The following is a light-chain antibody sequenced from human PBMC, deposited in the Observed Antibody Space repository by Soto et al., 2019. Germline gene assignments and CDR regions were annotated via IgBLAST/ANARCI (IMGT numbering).Light chain of an antibody. CDR2: GAS. CDR1: EHVANNY. Sequence: EIVFTQSPGTLSLSPGERATLSCRASEHVANNYLAWYQQKPGQAPRRLIYGASSRAAGIPDRFRGSGSGTDFTLTITRLEPEDFAVYYCQQYGASRTFGQGTKVDIK. V-gene: IGKV3-20*01. J-gene: IGKJ1*01. CDR3: QQYGASRT.